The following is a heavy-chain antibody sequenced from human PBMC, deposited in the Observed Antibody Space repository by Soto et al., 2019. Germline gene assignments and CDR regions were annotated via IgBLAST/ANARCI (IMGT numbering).Heavy chain of an antibody. J-gene: IGHJ6*02. D-gene: IGHD3-22*01. V-gene: IGHV3-9*01. CDR3: AKDRGDSSGYYHYYYYGMDV. Sequence: SLRLSCAACGFIFNNYAMHWVRQAPGKGLGWVSGSSWNSGNVGYADSVKGRFTISRDNAENSLYLQMNSMRPEATALYSCAKDRGDSSGYYHYYYYGMDVWGQGTTVTVSS. CDR2: SSWNSGNV. CDR1: GFIFNNYA.